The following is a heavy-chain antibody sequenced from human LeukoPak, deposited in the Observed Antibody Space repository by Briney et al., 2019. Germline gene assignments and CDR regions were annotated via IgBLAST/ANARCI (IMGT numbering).Heavy chain of an antibody. CDR3: GTGWAVDF. Sequence: GGSLRLSCAASGFTLSNHWMTWVRQAPGKGLECVAIIKQDGSEKYYVDSVKGRFTISRDNAKNSLYLQMNSLRAEDTAVYYCGTGWAVDFWGQGTLVTVSS. CDR2: IKQDGSEK. D-gene: IGHD5-24*01. J-gene: IGHJ4*02. CDR1: GFTLSNHW. V-gene: IGHV3-7*01.